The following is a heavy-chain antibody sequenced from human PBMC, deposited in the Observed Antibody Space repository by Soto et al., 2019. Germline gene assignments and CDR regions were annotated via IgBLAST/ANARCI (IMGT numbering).Heavy chain of an antibody. CDR2: INPSGGST. CDR3: ARDGVDTATGYYYGMDV. V-gene: IGHV1-46*01. J-gene: IGHJ6*02. Sequence: ASVKVSCKASGYTFTSYYMHWVRQAPGQGLEWMGIINPSGGSTSYAQKLQGRVTMTTDTSTSTAYMELRSLRSDDTAVYYCARDGVDTATGYYYGMDVWGQGTTVTVSS. D-gene: IGHD5-18*01. CDR1: GYTFTSYY.